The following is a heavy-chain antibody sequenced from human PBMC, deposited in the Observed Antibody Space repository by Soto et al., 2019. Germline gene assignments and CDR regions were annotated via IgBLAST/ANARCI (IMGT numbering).Heavy chain of an antibody. V-gene: IGHV4-59*01. Sequence: SEILSLTCTVSGGSISSYYWSWIRQPPGKGLEWIGYIYYSGSTNYNPSLKSRVTISVDTSKNQFSLKLSSVTAADTAVYYCARVSYDYIWGSYHLFDYWGQGTLVTVSS. D-gene: IGHD3-16*02. CDR3: ARVSYDYIWGSYHLFDY. CDR2: IYYSGST. J-gene: IGHJ4*02. CDR1: GGSISSYY.